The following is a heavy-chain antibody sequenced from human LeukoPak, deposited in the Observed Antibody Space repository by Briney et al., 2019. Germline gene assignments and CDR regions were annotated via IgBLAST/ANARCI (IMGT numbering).Heavy chain of an antibody. CDR3: AKDQTSGSYY. V-gene: IGHV3-23*01. CDR1: GGSISSGDYY. J-gene: IGHJ4*02. CDR2: ISGSGGST. D-gene: IGHD1-26*01. Sequence: ETLSLTCTVSGGSISSGDYYWSWVRQAPGKGLEWVSAISGSGGSTYYADTVKGRFTISRDNSKNTLYLQMNSLRAEDTAVYYCAKDQTSGSYYWGQGTLVTVSS.